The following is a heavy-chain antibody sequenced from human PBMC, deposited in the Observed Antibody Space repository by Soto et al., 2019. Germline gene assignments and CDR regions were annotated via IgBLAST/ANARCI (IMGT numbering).Heavy chain of an antibody. CDR1: GGSITSGYYY. CDR3: ARESGWVFYYYYGMDV. V-gene: IGHV4-39*07. CDR2: INHSGST. D-gene: IGHD6-19*01. Sequence: PSETLSLTCTVSGGSITSGYYYWNWIRQPPGKGLEWIGEINHSGSTNYNPSIKSRVTISVDTSKNQFSLKLSSVTAADTAVYYCARESGWVFYYYYGMDVWGQGTTVTVSS. J-gene: IGHJ6*02.